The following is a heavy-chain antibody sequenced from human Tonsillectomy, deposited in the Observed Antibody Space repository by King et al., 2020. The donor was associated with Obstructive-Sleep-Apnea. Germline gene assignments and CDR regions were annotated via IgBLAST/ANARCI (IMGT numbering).Heavy chain of an antibody. CDR2: ISAYNGNT. CDR3: SRGPSVSSDVLLWFGADYYGTDV. Sequence: QLVQSGAEVKKPGASVKVSCKASGYTFTSYGISWVRQAPGQGLEWMGWISAYNGNTNYAQKLQGRVTMTTDTSTSTAYMELGSLRSDYTAVYYCSRGPSVSSDVLLWFGADYYGTDVWGQGTTVTVSS. D-gene: IGHD3-10*01. CDR1: GYTFTSYG. J-gene: IGHJ6*02. V-gene: IGHV1-18*01.